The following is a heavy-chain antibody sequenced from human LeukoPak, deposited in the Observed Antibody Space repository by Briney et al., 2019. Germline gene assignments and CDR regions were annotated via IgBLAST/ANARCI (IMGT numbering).Heavy chain of an antibody. CDR2: INTNTGNP. Sequence: ASVKVSCKASGYSFTSYAMNWVRQAPGQGLEWMGWINTNTGNPTYAQGFTGRCVFSLDTSVSTAYLQISSLKAEDTGVYSCARVAEYSSGWYDPFDYWGQGTLVTVSS. J-gene: IGHJ4*02. CDR3: ARVAEYSSGWYDPFDY. CDR1: GYSFTSYA. V-gene: IGHV7-4-1*02. D-gene: IGHD6-19*01.